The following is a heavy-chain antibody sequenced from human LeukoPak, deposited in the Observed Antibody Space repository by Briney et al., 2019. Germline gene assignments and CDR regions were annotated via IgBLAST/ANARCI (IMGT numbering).Heavy chain of an antibody. Sequence: ASVKVSCKASGYTFTSYDINWVRQATGQGLEWMGWMNPNSGNTGYAQKFQGRVTMTRNTSISTAYMELSSLRSEDTAVYYCARISGSGYNSRGAFDVWGQGTMVTVSS. CDR3: ARISGSGYNSRGAFDV. V-gene: IGHV1-8*01. CDR1: GYTFTSYD. CDR2: MNPNSGNT. J-gene: IGHJ3*01. D-gene: IGHD3-22*01.